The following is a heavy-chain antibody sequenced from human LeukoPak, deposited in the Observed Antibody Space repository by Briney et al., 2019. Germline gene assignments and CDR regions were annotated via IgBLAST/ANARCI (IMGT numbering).Heavy chain of an antibody. CDR2: IFYSGNS. V-gene: IGHV4-59*12. Sequence: PSETLSLTCSVSGAFTSRYYWSWVRQPLGQGLEWIGNIFYSGNSKYNPSLTSRISMSVDTSKTQFSLELTSLTAADTAVYYCTRIDPLGFFDQWGPVTLVTVSS. CDR3: TRIDPLGFFDQ. J-gene: IGHJ4*03. CDR1: GAFTSRYY.